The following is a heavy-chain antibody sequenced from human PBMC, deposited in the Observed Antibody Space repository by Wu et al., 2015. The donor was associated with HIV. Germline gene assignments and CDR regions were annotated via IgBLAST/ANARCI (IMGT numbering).Heavy chain of an antibody. V-gene: IGHV1-69*12. CDR2: IIPIFGTA. J-gene: IGHJ6*03. D-gene: IGHD2-2*02. CDR1: GGTFSSYA. CDR3: ARSRYCSSTSCYRNYYYYMDV. Sequence: QVQLVQSGAEVKKPGSSVKVSCKASGGTFSSYAISWVRQAPGQGLEWMGGIIPIFGTANYAQKFQGRVTITADESTSTAYMELSSLRSEDTAVYYCARSRYCSSTSCYRNYYYYMDVWGQRDHGHRLL.